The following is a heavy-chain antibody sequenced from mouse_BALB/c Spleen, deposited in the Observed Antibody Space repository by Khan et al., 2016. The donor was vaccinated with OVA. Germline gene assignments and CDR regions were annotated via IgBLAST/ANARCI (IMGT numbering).Heavy chain of an antibody. CDR3: ARPKGDYDDYVMDY. CDR1: GFTFSDYT. V-gene: IGHV5-12-2*01. D-gene: IGHD1-1*01. CDR2: ITNSGGNA. J-gene: IGHJ4*01. Sequence: EVELVESGGDLVQPGGSLKLSCAASGFTFSDYTMSWVRQTPEKRLEWVAFITNSGGNAYYPDTVKGRFTVSRDNANNTLYLQMSSLKSEDTAMYYWARPKGDYDDYVMDYWGQGTSVTVSS.